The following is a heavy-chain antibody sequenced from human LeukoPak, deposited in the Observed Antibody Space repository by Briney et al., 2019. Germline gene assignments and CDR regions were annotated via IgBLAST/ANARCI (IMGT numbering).Heavy chain of an antibody. D-gene: IGHD3-10*01. CDR2: IYYSGST. CDR3: ARVIDYYGSGSPNWFDP. CDR1: GGSISSYY. Sequence: SETLSLTCTVSGGSISSYYWGWIRQPPGKGLEWIGYIYYSGSTNYNPSLKSRVTISVDTSKNQFSLKLSSVTAADTAVYYCARVIDYYGSGSPNWFDPWGQGTLVTVSS. V-gene: IGHV4-59*01. J-gene: IGHJ5*02.